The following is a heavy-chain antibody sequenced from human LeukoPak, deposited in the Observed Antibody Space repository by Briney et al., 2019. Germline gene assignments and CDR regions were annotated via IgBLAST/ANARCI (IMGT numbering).Heavy chain of an antibody. J-gene: IGHJ4*02. CDR3: ARGDSSGYYYDY. Sequence: PSETLSLTCAVSGGSISSGGYSWSWIRQPPGKGLEWIGEINHSGSTNYNPSLKSRVTISVDTSKNQFSLKLSSVTAADTAVYYCARGDSSGYYYDYWGQGTLVTVSS. CDR2: INHSGST. CDR1: GGSISSGGYS. V-gene: IGHV4-34*01. D-gene: IGHD3-22*01.